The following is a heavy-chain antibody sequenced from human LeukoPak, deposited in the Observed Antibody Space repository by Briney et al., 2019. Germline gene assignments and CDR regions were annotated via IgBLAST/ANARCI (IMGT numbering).Heavy chain of an antibody. CDR3: ATSVATPLGAFDY. V-gene: IGHV3-53*01. J-gene: IGHJ4*02. CDR1: GFTVSSSY. CDR2: IYSSATT. Sequence: GGSLRLSCAASGFTVSSSYVSWVRQAPGKGLEWVSAIYSSATTYYTDSVRGRFTISRDNSKNTLYLQMNSLRAEDTAVYYCATSVATPLGAFDYWGQGTLVTVSS. D-gene: IGHD5-12*01.